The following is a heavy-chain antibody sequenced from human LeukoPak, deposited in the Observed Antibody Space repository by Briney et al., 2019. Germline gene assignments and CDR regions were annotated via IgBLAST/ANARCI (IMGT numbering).Heavy chain of an antibody. CDR3: ARETGGDNYYYYGMDV. J-gene: IGHJ6*04. D-gene: IGHD1-26*01. CDR1: GFTFSSYA. V-gene: IGHV3-30*04. CDR2: ISYDGSNK. Sequence: GRSLRLSCAASGFTFSSYAMHWVRQAPGKGLEWVAVISYDGSNKYYADSVKGRFTISRDNSKNTLYLQMNSLRAEDTAVYYCARETGGDNYYYYGMDVWGKGTTATVSS.